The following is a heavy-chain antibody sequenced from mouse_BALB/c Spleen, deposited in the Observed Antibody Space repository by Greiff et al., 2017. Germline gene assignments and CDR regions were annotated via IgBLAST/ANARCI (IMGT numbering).Heavy chain of an antibody. J-gene: IGHJ3*01. Sequence: EVKLVESGGGLVQPGGSRKLSCAASGFTFSSFGMHWVRQAPEKGLEWVAYISSGSSTIYYADTVKGRFTISRDNPKNTLFLQMTSLRSEDTAMYYCARSGYRYGPFAYWGQGTLVTVSA. V-gene: IGHV5-17*02. D-gene: IGHD2-14*01. CDR2: ISSGSSTI. CDR3: ARSGYRYGPFAY. CDR1: GFTFSSFG.